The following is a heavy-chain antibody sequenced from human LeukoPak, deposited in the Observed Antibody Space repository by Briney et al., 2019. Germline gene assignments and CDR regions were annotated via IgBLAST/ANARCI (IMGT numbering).Heavy chain of an antibody. Sequence: SETLSLTCAVSGGSISSGGYSWSWIRQPPGTGLEWIGYIYHSGSTYYNPSLKSRVTISVDRSKNQFSLKLSSVTAADTAVYYCARCVPVTNWFDPWGQGTLVTVSS. CDR1: GGSISSGGYS. V-gene: IGHV4-30-2*01. CDR2: IYHSGST. J-gene: IGHJ5*02. D-gene: IGHD4-11*01. CDR3: ARCVPVTNWFDP.